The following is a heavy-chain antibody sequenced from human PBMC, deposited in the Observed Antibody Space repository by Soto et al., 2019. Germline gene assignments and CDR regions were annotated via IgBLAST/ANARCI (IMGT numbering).Heavy chain of an antibody. CDR1: GGCISSGGYY. V-gene: IGHV4-31*03. CDR3: ERDYYYDSSGFDY. D-gene: IGHD3-22*01. Sequence: SLSLTCTVCGGCISSGGYYWSWIRQHPGKGLEWIGYIYYSGSTYYNPSLKSRVTISVDTSKNQFSLKLSSVTAADTAVYYCERDYYYDSSGFDYCGQRTLVTVSS. J-gene: IGHJ4*02. CDR2: IYYSGST.